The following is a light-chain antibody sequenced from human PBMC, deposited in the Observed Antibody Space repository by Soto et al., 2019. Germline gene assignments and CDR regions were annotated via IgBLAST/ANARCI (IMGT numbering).Light chain of an antibody. CDR3: CSVGSSGV. CDR1: SSDVGAYNY. V-gene: IGLV2-14*01. J-gene: IGLJ1*01. CDR2: EVS. Sequence: QSALTQPASVSGSPGQSITISCTGTSSDVGAYNYVSWYQQHPGKAPKLMIYEVSNRPSGVSSRFSGSKSGNTASLTISGLQAEDEADYYCCSVGSSGVFGTGTKLTVL.